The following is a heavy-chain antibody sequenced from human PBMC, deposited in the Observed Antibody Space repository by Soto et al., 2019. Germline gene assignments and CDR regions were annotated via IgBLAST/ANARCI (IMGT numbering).Heavy chain of an antibody. V-gene: IGHV1-18*01. CDR2: IRAYNGNT. CDR3: ARDDPTDDYGDYWSWFDP. Sequence: ASVKVSCKASGYTFTSYGISWVRQAPGQGLEWMGWIRAYNGNTNYAQKLQGRVTMTTDTSTSTAYMELRSLRSDDTAVYYCARDDPTDDYGDYWSWFDPWGQGTLVTVSS. D-gene: IGHD4-17*01. J-gene: IGHJ5*02. CDR1: GYTFTSYG.